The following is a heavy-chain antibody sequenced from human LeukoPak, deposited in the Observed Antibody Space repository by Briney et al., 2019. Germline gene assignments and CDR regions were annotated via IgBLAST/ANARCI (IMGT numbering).Heavy chain of an antibody. CDR3: ARDLHSSGWHVGSAGY. J-gene: IGHJ4*02. V-gene: IGHV3-33*01. Sequence: PGRSLRLSCAASGFTFSSYGMHWVRQAPGKGLEWVAIIWYDGSKKYYADSVKGRFTISRDNSKNTLYLQLTSLRAEDTALYYCARDLHSSGWHVGSAGYWGQGTLVTVSS. CDR2: IWYDGSKK. D-gene: IGHD6-19*01. CDR1: GFTFSSYG.